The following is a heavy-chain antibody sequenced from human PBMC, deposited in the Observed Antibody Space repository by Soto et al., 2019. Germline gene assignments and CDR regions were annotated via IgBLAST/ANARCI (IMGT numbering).Heavy chain of an antibody. CDR2: IIPIFGTA. CDR1: GGTFSSYA. Sequence: QVQLVQSGAEVKKPGSSVKVSCKASGGTFSSYAISWVRQAPGQGLEWMGGIIPIFGTANYAQKFQGRVTITADESTSTAYMELSSLRSEDTAVYYCARALLVPAAIHYYYYGMDVWGQGTTVTVSS. J-gene: IGHJ6*02. CDR3: ARALLVPAAIHYYYYGMDV. D-gene: IGHD2-2*02. V-gene: IGHV1-69*12.